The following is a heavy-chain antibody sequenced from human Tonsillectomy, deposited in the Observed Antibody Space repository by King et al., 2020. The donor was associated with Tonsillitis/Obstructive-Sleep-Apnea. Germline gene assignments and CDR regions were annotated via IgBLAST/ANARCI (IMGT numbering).Heavy chain of an antibody. J-gene: IGHJ4*02. Sequence: QLVQSGAEVKKPGESLKISCKASGYTFTTYWIGWVRQMPGKGLEWMGIINPVDSDSSYSPSFQGQVTISADKSISTAYLQWSSLKASDTAMYFCARLRGDSSGWYTYFAYWGQGTLVTVSS. D-gene: IGHD6-19*01. V-gene: IGHV5-51*01. CDR2: INPVDSDS. CDR1: GYTFTTYW. CDR3: ARLRGDSSGWYTYFAY.